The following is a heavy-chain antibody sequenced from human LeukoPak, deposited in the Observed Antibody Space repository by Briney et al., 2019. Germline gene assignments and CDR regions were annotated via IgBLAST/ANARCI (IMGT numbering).Heavy chain of an antibody. V-gene: IGHV3-23*01. CDR3: AKGEYYDYVWGSYRSDAFDI. J-gene: IGHJ3*02. CDR1: GFTFSSYA. D-gene: IGHD3-16*02. CDR2: ISGSGDNT. Sequence: PGGSLRLSCAASGFTFSSYAMSWVRQAPGKGLEWVSGISGSGDNTYYADSVKGRFTISRDNSKNTLYLQMNSLRAEDTAVYYCAKGEYYDYVWGSYRSDAFDIWGQGTMVTVSS.